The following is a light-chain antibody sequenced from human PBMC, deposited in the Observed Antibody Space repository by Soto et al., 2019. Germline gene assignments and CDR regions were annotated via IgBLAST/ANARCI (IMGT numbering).Light chain of an antibody. CDR1: QSVSSH. CDR2: DAY. CDR3: QQRSDGPAYT. V-gene: IGKV3-11*01. Sequence: EVVLTQSPATLSLSPGERATLSCRASQSVSSHLAWYQQRPGQAPRLLIYDAYNRATGIPGRFSGSGYGTDFNLTISSLEPEDFALYYCQQRSDGPAYTFGQGTRLDIK. J-gene: IGKJ2*01.